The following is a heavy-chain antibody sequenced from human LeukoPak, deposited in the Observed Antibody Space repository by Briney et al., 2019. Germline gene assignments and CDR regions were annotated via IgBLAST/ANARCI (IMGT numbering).Heavy chain of an antibody. CDR3: ASGSSEYYYYYGMDV. J-gene: IGHJ6*02. CDR1: GFTFSDYY. V-gene: IGHV3-11*01. Sequence: GSLRLSCAASGFTFSDYYMSWIRQAPGKGLEWVSYICSSGSTIYYADSVKGRFTISRDNAKNSLYLQMNSLRAEDTAVYYCASGSSEYYYYYGMDVWGQGTTVAVSS. D-gene: IGHD1-26*01. CDR2: ICSSGSTI.